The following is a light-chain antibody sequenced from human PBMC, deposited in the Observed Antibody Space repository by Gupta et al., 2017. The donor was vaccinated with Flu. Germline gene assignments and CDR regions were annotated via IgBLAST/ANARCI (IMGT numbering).Light chain of an antibody. CDR3: QQRSNWPPEGT. CDR1: QSVSSY. V-gene: IGKV3-11*01. Sequence: IVLTQSPATLSLSPGERATLPCRASQSVSSYLAWYQQKPGQAPRLLIYDASNRATGIPARFSGSGSGTDFTLTISSLEPEDVAVYYCQQRSNWPPEGTFGGGTNVEIK. J-gene: IGKJ4*01. CDR2: DAS.